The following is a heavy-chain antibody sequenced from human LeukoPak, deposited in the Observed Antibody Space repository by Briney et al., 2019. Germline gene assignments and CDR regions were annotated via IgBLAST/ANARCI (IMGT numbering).Heavy chain of an antibody. J-gene: IGHJ6*03. CDR2: ISAYNGNT. D-gene: IGHD3-16*02. CDR3: ARTPMITFGGVIVGYYYYYMDV. CDR1: GYTFTSYG. V-gene: IGHV1-18*01. Sequence: GASVKVSCKASGYTFTSYGISWVRQAPGQGLEWMGWISAYNGNTNYAQKLRGRVTMTTDTSTSTAYMELRSLRSDDTAVYYCARTPMITFGGVIVGYYYYYMDVWGKGTTVTVSS.